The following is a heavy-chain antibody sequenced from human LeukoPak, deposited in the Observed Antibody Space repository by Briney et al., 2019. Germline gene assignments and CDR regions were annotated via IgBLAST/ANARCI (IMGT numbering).Heavy chain of an antibody. CDR1: GFTFSSYG. V-gene: IGHV3-30*02. D-gene: IGHD2-2*01. J-gene: IGHJ4*02. Sequence: GGSLRLSCVASGFTFSSYGMHLVRQAPGKGLEWVAFIRYDESDKYYPDSVKGRFTISRDTSKSTLYLQTNSLSAEDTAVYYCAKGKGCSSTSCYSLDYWGQGTLVTVSS. CDR2: IRYDESDK. CDR3: AKGKGCSSTSCYSLDY.